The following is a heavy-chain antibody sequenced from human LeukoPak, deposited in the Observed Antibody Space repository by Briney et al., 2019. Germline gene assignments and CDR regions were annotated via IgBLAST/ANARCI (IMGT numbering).Heavy chain of an antibody. CDR2: ISGSGGST. CDR1: GFSFSSYG. V-gene: IGHV3-23*01. J-gene: IGHJ4*02. Sequence: PGGSLRLSCATSGFSFSSYGMNWVRQAPGKGLEWVSAISGSGGSTYYADSVKGRFTISRDNSKNTLYLQMNSLRAEDTAVYYCAKGSVGYCSGGSCYFDYWGQGTLVTVSS. CDR3: AKGSVGYCSGGSCYFDY. D-gene: IGHD2-15*01.